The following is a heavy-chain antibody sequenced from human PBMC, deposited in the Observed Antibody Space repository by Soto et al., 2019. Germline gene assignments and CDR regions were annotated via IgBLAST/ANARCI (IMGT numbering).Heavy chain of an antibody. J-gene: IGHJ4*02. CDR1: GFTFNTYW. Sequence: EVQLVESGGGLVQPGGSLRLSCVVSGFTFNTYWMTWIRQAPGKGLEWVANINEDGNKQNYVDSVRGRFTISRDNANTSLYLQMTRLRFEDTAVYYCATRAGALDDWGQGTLVTVSS. V-gene: IGHV3-7*01. CDR2: INEDGNKQ. D-gene: IGHD1-1*01. CDR3: ATRAGALDD.